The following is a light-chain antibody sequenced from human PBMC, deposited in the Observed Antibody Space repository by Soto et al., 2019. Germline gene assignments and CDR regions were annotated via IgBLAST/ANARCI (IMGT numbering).Light chain of an antibody. CDR3: QQYNNWPWT. CDR1: QSISSY. J-gene: IGKJ1*01. CDR2: AAS. V-gene: IGKV1-39*01. Sequence: DIQMTQSPSSLSASVGDRVTITCRASQSISSYLNWYQQKPGKAPMLLIYAASSLQSGVPARFSGSGSGTEFTLTISSLQSEDFAVYYCQQYNNWPWTFGQGTKVDIK.